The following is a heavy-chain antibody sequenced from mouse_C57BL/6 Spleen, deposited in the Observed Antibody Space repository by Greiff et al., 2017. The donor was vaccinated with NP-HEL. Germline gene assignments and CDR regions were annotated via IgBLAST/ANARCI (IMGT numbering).Heavy chain of an antibody. V-gene: IGHV1-82*01. CDR3: ARSGTTVGGPFFDY. CDR1: GYAFSSSW. D-gene: IGHD1-1*01. J-gene: IGHJ2*01. CDR2: IYPGDGDT. Sequence: VQLQQSGPELVKPGASVKISCKASGYAFSSSWMNWVKQRPGKGLEWIGRIYPGDGDTNYNGKFKGKATLTADKSSSTAYMQRSSLTSEDSAVYFCARSGTTVGGPFFDYWGQGTTLTVSS.